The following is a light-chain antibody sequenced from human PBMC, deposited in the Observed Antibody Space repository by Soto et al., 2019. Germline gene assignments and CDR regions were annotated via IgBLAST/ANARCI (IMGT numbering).Light chain of an antibody. CDR1: SSDVGGYDF. Sequence: QSALTQPASVSGSPGQSITISCTGTSSDVGGYDFVSWYQHHPGKAPRLMIYEVTYRPSGVSNRFSGSKSGNTASLTISGLQAEDEADYYCSSYTISSTLVVFGGGTKLTVL. CDR2: EVT. V-gene: IGLV2-14*01. CDR3: SSYTISSTLVV. J-gene: IGLJ3*02.